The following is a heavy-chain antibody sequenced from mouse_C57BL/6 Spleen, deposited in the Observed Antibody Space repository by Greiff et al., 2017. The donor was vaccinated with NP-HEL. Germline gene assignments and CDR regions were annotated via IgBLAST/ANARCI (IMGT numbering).Heavy chain of an antibody. J-gene: IGHJ3*01. CDR2: ISDGGSYT. CDR3: ARDLLYYGSRGGFAY. CDR1: GFTFSSYA. V-gene: IGHV5-4*01. D-gene: IGHD1-1*01. Sequence: EVTLVESGGGLVKPGGSLKLSCAASGFTFSSYAMSWVRQTPHKRLEWVATISDGGSYTYYPDNVKGRFTISRDNAKNNLYLQMSHLKSEDTAMYYCARDLLYYGSRGGFAYWGQGTLVTVSA.